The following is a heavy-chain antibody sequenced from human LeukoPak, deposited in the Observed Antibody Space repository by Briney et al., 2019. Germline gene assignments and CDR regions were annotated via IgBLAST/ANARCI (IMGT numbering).Heavy chain of an antibody. V-gene: IGHV3-30-3*01. CDR3: ARDALGSVDY. Sequence: GGSLRLSCAASGFTFSSYAMHWVRQAPGKGLEWVAVISYDGSNKYYADSVEGRFTISRDNSRSSLYLQMNSLGAEDTAIYYCARDALGSVDYWGQGTLVTVSS. CDR1: GFTFSSYA. D-gene: IGHD7-27*01. CDR2: ISYDGSNK. J-gene: IGHJ4*02.